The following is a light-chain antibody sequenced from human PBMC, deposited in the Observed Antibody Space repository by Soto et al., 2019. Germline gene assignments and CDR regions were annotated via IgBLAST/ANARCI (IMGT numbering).Light chain of an antibody. V-gene: IGLV2-14*01. Sequence: QSVLTQPASVSGSPGQSITISCTGTNSDIGAYNYVSWYQQHPDKAPKLMIYDVSNRPSGVSNRFSGSKSGNTASLTISGLQAEDEADYYCSSYTSSSLDVFGTGTKLTVL. J-gene: IGLJ1*01. CDR2: DVS. CDR3: SSYTSSSLDV. CDR1: NSDIGAYNY.